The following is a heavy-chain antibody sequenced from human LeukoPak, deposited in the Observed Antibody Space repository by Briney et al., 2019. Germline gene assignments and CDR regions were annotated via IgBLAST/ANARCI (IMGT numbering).Heavy chain of an antibody. CDR2: IIPIFGIA. J-gene: IGHJ5*02. Sequence: WASVKVSCMASGGTFSSYAISWVRQAPGQGLEWMGRIIPIFGIANYAQKFQGRVTITADKSTSTADMELSSLRSEDTAVYYCAAGVGVLVPDGGWFDPWGQGTLVTVSS. V-gene: IGHV1-69*04. CDR3: AAGVGVLVPDGGWFDP. CDR1: GGTFSSYA. D-gene: IGHD2-2*01.